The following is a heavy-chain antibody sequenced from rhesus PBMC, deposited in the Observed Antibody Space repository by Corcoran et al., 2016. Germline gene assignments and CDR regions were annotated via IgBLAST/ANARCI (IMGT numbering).Heavy chain of an antibody. D-gene: IGHD1-14*01. V-gene: IGHV4-106*01. J-gene: IGHJ3*01. CDR1: GGSISDSYY. CDR3: ARDLRVAGTTDAFDF. Sequence: QVQLQESGPGLVKPSETLSLTCTVSGGSISDSYYWSWIRQPPGKGLEWLGRIYGSGRRTNYNPSHKSLVTISRDTSKNQVSLKLSSVTAADTAVYYCARDLRVAGTTDAFDFWGQGLRVTVSS. CDR2: IYGSGRRT.